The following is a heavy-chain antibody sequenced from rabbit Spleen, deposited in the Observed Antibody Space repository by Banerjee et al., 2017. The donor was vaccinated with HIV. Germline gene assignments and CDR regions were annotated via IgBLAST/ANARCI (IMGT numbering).Heavy chain of an antibody. J-gene: IGHJ4*01. Sequence: QSLEESGGDLVKPGASLTLTCIASGVSFSGDSYMCWVRQAPGKGLEWVVCIDAGSSGFTYFASWAKGRFTISETSSTTVTLQMTSLTAADTATYFCASADTVIYYGVAFNLWGPGTLVTVS. CDR3: ASADTVIYYGVAFNL. D-gene: IGHD1-1*01. V-gene: IGHV1S40*01. CDR1: GVSFSGDSY. CDR2: IDAGSSGFT.